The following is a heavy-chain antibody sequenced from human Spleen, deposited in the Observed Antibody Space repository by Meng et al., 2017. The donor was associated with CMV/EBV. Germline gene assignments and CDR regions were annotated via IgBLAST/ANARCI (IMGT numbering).Heavy chain of an antibody. J-gene: IGHJ4*02. D-gene: IGHD4-17*01. CDR2: ISDDGSDK. CDR3: ARDHGDYDDYGY. Sequence: GGSLRLSCAASGFTFTSYEMHWVRQAPGKGLEWLAAISDDGSDKYYADSVKGRFTISRENSKNTVYLQMNSLRAEDTAVYYCARDHGDYDDYGYWGQGTLVTVSS. CDR1: GFTFTSYE. V-gene: IGHV3-30-3*01.